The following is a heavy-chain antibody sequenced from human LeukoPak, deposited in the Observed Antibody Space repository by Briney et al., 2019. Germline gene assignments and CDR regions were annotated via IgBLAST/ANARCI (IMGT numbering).Heavy chain of an antibody. CDR1: GGSISRSSHY. J-gene: IGHJ4*02. D-gene: IGHD6-19*01. CDR3: ARLRPDSGSGWPGDY. V-gene: IGHV4-39*01. Sequence: SETLSLTCTVSGGSISRSSHYWGWIRRPPGKGLEWIGSIYYSGSTYYNPSLKSRVTISVDTSKNQFSLKLSSVTAADTAVYYCARLRPDSGSGWPGDYWGQGTLVTVSS. CDR2: IYYSGST.